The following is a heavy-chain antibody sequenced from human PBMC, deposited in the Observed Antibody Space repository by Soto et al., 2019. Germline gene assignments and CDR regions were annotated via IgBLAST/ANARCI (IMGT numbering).Heavy chain of an antibody. Sequence: GGSLRLSCAASGFTFSNAWMSWVRQAPGKGLEWVGRIKSKTDGGTTDYAAPVKGRFTISRDDSKNTLYLQMNSLKTEDTAVYYCTTALRDYDSSGYLYYFDYRGQGTLVTVSS. CDR2: IKSKTDGGTT. J-gene: IGHJ4*02. V-gene: IGHV3-15*01. CDR1: GFTFSNAW. CDR3: TTALRDYDSSGYLYYFDY. D-gene: IGHD3-22*01.